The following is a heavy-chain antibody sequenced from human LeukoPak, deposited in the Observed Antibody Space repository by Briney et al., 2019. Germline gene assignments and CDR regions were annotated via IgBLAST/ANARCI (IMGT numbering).Heavy chain of an antibody. V-gene: IGHV1-18*01. CDR2: FSAYNGNT. D-gene: IGHD6-6*01. J-gene: IGHJ5*02. CDR1: GYTFTSYG. Sequence: ASVKVSCKGSGYTFTSYGFSWVRLAPGQGLGRMGGFSAYNGNTNYAQKLQGRVTMTTDTSTSTAYMELRSLRSDDTAVYYCARDPYSSSVNWFDPWGQGTLVTVSS. CDR3: ARDPYSSSVNWFDP.